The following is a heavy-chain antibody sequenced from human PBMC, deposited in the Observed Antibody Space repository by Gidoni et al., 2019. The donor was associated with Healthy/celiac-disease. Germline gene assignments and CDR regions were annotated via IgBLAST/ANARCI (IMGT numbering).Heavy chain of an antibody. CDR3: ARDSIRNDAFDI. CDR1: GFTFSSYA. J-gene: IGHJ3*02. D-gene: IGHD6-6*01. V-gene: IGHV3-30-3*01. Sequence: QVQLVESGGGVVQPGRSLRLSCAASGFTFSSYAMHWVRQAPGKGLEWLSVISYDGSNKYYADSVKGRFTISRDNSKNTLYLQMNSLRAEDTAVYYCARDSIRNDAFDIWGQGTMVTVSS. CDR2: ISYDGSNK.